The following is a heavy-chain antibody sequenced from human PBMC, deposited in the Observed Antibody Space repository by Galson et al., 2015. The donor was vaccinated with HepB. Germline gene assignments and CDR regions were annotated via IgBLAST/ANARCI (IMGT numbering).Heavy chain of an antibody. J-gene: IGHJ3*01. D-gene: IGHD3-3*01. CDR2: ISYDGSNK. CDR3: ASTLVLELLLSP. Sequence: SLRLSCAASTFIFSSYAMHWVRQAPGKGLEWVAVISYDGSNKYYAASVKGRFTISRDNSKNTLYLQMNSLRAEDTAVYYCASTLVLELLLSPWGKATMVTVSS. CDR1: TFIFSSYA. V-gene: IGHV3-30*04.